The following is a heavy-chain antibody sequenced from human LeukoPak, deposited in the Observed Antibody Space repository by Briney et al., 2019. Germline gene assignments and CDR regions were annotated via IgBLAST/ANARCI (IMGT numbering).Heavy chain of an antibody. Sequence: SETLSLTCTVSGGSISSSSYYWGWIRQPPGKGLEWIGSIYYSGSTYYNPSLKSRVTISVDPSKNQFSLKLSSVTAADTAVYYCARHWRVTTFYYYGMDVWGQGTTVTVSS. J-gene: IGHJ6*02. D-gene: IGHD4-17*01. CDR1: GGSISSSSYY. CDR3: ARHWRVTTFYYYGMDV. V-gene: IGHV4-39*01. CDR2: IYYSGST.